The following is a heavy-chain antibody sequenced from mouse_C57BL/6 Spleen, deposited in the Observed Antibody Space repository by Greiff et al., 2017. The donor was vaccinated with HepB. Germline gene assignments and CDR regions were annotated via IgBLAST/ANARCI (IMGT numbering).Heavy chain of an antibody. V-gene: IGHV1-74*01. CDR2: IHPSDSDT. CDR1: GYTFTSYW. CDR3: ATSTAMVKAWLAY. D-gene: IGHD2-2*01. J-gene: IGHJ3*01. Sequence: VQLQQPGAELVKPGASVKVSCKASGYTFTSYWMHWVKQRPGQGLEWIGRIHPSDSDTNYNQKFKGKATLTVDKSSSTAYMQLSSLTSEDSAVYYCATSTAMVKAWLAYWGQGTLVTVSA.